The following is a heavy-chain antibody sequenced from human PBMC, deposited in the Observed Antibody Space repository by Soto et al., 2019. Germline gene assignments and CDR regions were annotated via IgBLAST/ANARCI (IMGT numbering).Heavy chain of an antibody. CDR3: TKDMAGTTGAFDI. CDR2: ISWNGGNI. D-gene: IGHD1-1*01. V-gene: IGHV3-9*01. CDR1: RFTFGDYG. Sequence: SLRLSCAASRFTFGDYGMYWVRQAPGKGLEWVSGISWNGGNIGYADSVKGRFTISRDNAKKSLYLQMDSLRPEDTALYYCTKDMAGTTGAFDIWGQGTMVTVSS. J-gene: IGHJ3*02.